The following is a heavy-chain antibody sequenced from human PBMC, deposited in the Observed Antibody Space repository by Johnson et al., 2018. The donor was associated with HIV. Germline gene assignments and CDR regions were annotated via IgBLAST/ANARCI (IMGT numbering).Heavy chain of an antibody. D-gene: IGHD2-2*01. Sequence: VHLVESGGGLVKPGGSLRLSCAASGFTVSSNYMTWVRQAPGKGLEWVSVIYSGGSTYYADSVKGRFTISRDSSKNTLYLQMNSLRAEDTAVYYCAGNVVAPAAYAFDIWGQGTMVTVSS. J-gene: IGHJ3*02. CDR3: AGNVVAPAAYAFDI. V-gene: IGHV3-66*01. CDR1: GFTVSSNY. CDR2: IYSGGST.